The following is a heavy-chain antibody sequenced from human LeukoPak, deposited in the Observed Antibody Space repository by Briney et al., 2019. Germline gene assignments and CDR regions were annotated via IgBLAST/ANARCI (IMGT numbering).Heavy chain of an antibody. CDR2: IWYDGSNK. J-gene: IGHJ3*02. CDR1: GSTFSSYG. V-gene: IGHV3-33*01. D-gene: IGHD2-2*01. CDR3: AREGYCSSTSCYPEPDAFDI. Sequence: GGSLRLSCAASGSTFSSYGMHWVRQAPGKGLEWVAVIWYDGSNKYYADSVKGRFTISRDNSKNTLYLQMNSLRAEDTAVYYCAREGYCSSTSCYPEPDAFDIWGQGTMVTVSS.